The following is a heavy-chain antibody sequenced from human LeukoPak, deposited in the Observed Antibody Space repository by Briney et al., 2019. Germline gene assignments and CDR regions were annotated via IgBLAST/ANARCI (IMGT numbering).Heavy chain of an antibody. V-gene: IGHV1-18*01. CDR2: ISTYNDNT. Sequence: ASVKVSCKASGYTFTSYGISWVRQAPGQGLEWMGWISTYNDNTNYAQKLQGRVTMTADTSTSTAYMELRSLRSDDTAVYYCARGLGTYDSSDLTWPMISFWGQGTLVTVSS. J-gene: IGHJ4*02. CDR1: GYTFTSYG. CDR3: ARGLGTYDSSDLTWPMISF. D-gene: IGHD3-22*01.